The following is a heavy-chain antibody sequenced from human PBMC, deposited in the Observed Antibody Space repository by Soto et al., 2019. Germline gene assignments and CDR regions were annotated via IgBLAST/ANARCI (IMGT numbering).Heavy chain of an antibody. CDR1: GGSLSNYG. CDR2: IIPVFGTA. J-gene: IGHJ6*02. CDR3: ARGDATKMVVGSLYGMDV. Sequence: QVQLVQSGAEVKKPGSSVKVSCKASGGSLSNYGISWVRQAPGQGLEWMGGIIPVFGTADYAQKFQGRVTITADESPSIDYMDVTGLGSEDTAVYYCARGDATKMVVGSLYGMDVWGQGTRVTVSS. D-gene: IGHD2-15*01. V-gene: IGHV1-69*12.